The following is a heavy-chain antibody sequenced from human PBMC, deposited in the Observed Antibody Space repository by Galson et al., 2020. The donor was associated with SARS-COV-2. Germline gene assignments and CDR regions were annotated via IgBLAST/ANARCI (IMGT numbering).Heavy chain of an antibody. V-gene: IGHV5-51*01. Sequence: GESLKISCKGSGSSFASYWIGWVRQMPGEGLEWMAIIFPGDSDTRYSPSFQGQVTISADKSISTAYLQWSSLKASDTAVYYCARRGYSYGNFYDSWGQGTLVTVSS. CDR3: ARRGYSYGNFYDS. D-gene: IGHD5-18*01. J-gene: IGHJ4*02. CDR2: IFPGDSDT. CDR1: GSSFASYW.